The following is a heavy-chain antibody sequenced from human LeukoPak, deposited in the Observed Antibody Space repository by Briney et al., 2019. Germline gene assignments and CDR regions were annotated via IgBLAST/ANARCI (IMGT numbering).Heavy chain of an antibody. CDR2: IRYDGSNK. V-gene: IGHV3-30*02. CDR1: GFTFSSYG. CDR3: AKGSGYTSPASTLDY. J-gene: IGHJ4*02. Sequence: PGGSLRLSCAASGFTFSSYGMHWVRQAPGKGLEWVAFIRYDGSNKYYADSVKGRFTISRDNSKNTLYLQMNSLRAEDTAVYYCAKGSGYTSPASTLDYWGQGTLVTVSS. D-gene: IGHD5-12*01.